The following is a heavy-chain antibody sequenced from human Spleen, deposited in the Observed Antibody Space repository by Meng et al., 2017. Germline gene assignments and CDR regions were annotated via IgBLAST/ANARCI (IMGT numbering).Heavy chain of an antibody. CDR3: AAALIGVAGRTWYFDL. CDR2: IYPGDSDT. V-gene: IGHV5-51*01. D-gene: IGHD6-19*01. J-gene: IGHJ2*01. Sequence: GESLKISCKGSGYSFTSYWIGWVRQMPGKGLEWMGIIYPGDSDTRYSPSFQGQVTISADKSISTAYLQWSSLKASDTAMYYCAAALIGVAGRTWYFDLWGRGTVVTVSS. CDR1: GYSFTSYW.